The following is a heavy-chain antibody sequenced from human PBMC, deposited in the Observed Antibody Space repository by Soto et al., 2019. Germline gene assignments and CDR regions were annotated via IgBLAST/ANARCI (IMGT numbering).Heavy chain of an antibody. J-gene: IGHJ6*04. CDR2: ISSSGSTI. Sequence: EVQLVESGGGLVQPGGSLRLSCAASGFTFSSYEMNWVRQAPGKGLEWVSYISSSGSTIYYADSVKGRFTISRDNAKNSRYLQMNSLRAEDTAVYYCARDFGPENYGMDVWGKGTTVTVSS. D-gene: IGHD3-3*01. CDR1: GFTFSSYE. V-gene: IGHV3-48*03. CDR3: ARDFGPENYGMDV.